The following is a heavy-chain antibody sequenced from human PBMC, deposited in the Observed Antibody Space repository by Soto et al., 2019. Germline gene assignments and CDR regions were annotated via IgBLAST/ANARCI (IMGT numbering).Heavy chain of an antibody. D-gene: IGHD1-26*01. J-gene: IGHJ1*01. CDR1: CFITASTG. Sequence: SVEVACEASCFITASTGIKSGRQCPGTGREWMGWISGYNGNTNSAQKIQDRVTMNTDKSTSTAYMELRRLRSDDTAVYFCAVFSSGNYASQYFRHSGQGTLGT. CDR3: AVFSSGNYASQYFRH. CDR2: ISGYNGNT. V-gene: IGHV1-18*04.